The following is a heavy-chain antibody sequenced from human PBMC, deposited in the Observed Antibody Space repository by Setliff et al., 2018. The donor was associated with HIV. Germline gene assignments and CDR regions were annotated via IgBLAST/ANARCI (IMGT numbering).Heavy chain of an antibody. CDR1: GFTFSDHY. J-gene: IGHJ6*03. Sequence: GGSLRLSCAASGFTFSDHYMGWIRQAPGKGLEWIGRIKSKASRGTTDYAAPVKGRFTISRDDTQNTLFLQMNSLKTEDSAVYYCARDDFLYDYDYMDAWGKGTTVTVSS. V-gene: IGHV3-15*01. CDR2: IKSKASRGTT. CDR3: ARDDFLYDYDYMDA. D-gene: IGHD3-16*01.